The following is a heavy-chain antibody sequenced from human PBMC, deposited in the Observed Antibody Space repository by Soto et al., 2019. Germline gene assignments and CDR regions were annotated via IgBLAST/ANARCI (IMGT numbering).Heavy chain of an antibody. CDR2: ISGSGGST. CDR3: AKDVSSSRIFYYDSSGDGHFDY. Sequence: PGGSLRLSCAASGFTFSSYAMSWVRQAPGKGLEWVSAISGSGGSTYYADSGKGRFTISRDNSKNTLYLQMNSLRAGDTAVYYCAKDVSSSRIFYYDSSGDGHFDYWGQGTLVTVSS. V-gene: IGHV3-23*01. CDR1: GFTFSSYA. J-gene: IGHJ4*02. D-gene: IGHD3-22*01.